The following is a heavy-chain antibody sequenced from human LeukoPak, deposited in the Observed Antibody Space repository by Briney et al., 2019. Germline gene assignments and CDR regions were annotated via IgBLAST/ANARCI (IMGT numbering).Heavy chain of an antibody. CDR2: INHSGST. Sequence: PSETLSLTCAVYGGSFSGYYWSWIRQPPGEGLEWIGEINHSGSTNYNPSLKSRVTISVDTSKNQFSLKLSSVTAADTAVYYCAGGVVVPAAIIGRNYFDYWGQGTLVTVSS. CDR3: AGGVVVPAAIIGRNYFDY. J-gene: IGHJ4*02. CDR1: GGSFSGYY. V-gene: IGHV4-34*01. D-gene: IGHD2-2*01.